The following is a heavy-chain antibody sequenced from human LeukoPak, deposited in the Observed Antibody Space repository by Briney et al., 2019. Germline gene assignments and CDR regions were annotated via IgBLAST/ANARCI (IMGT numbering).Heavy chain of an antibody. D-gene: IGHD3-9*01. J-gene: IGHJ3*02. Sequence: ASVKVSCKVSGYTLTELSMHWVRQAPGKGLEWMGWISAYNGNTNYAQKLQGRVTMTRDTSISTAYMELSRLRSDDTAVYYCARVPEYFDWLLPFDIWGQGTMVTVSS. V-gene: IGHV1-2*02. CDR3: ARVPEYFDWLLPFDI. CDR2: ISAYNGNT. CDR1: GYTLTELS.